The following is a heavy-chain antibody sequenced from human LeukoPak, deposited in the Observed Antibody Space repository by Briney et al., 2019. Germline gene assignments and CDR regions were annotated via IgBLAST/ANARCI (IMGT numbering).Heavy chain of an antibody. CDR2: ISYDGSNK. CDR3: AKGARVGYDILTGLFDP. CDR1: GFTFSSYG. D-gene: IGHD3-9*01. Sequence: GRSLRLSCAASGFTFSSYGMHWVRQAPGKGLEWVAVISYDGSNKYYADSVKGRFTISRDNSKNTLYLQMNSLRAEDTAVYYCAKGARVGYDILTGLFDPWGQGTLVAVSS. V-gene: IGHV3-30*18. J-gene: IGHJ5*02.